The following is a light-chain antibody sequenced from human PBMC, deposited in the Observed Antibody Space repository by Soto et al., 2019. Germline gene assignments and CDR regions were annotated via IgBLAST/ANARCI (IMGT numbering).Light chain of an antibody. CDR2: ANT. CDR3: QSYDSSLRVV. CDR1: SSNIGAGYA. J-gene: IGLJ3*02. Sequence: QPVLTQPPSVSGAPGQRVTISCTGSSSNIGAGYAVHWYQHPPGTAPKLLIYANTNRPSGVPDRFSGSESGTSASLAITGLRAEDEADYYCQSYDSSLRVVFGGGTKVTVL. V-gene: IGLV1-40*01.